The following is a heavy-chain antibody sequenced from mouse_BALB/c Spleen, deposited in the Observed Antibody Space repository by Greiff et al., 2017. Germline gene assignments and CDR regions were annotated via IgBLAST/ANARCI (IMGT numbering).Heavy chain of an antibody. CDR2: ISSGGST. V-gene: IGHV5-6-5*01. D-gene: IGHD2-2*01. CDR1: GFTFSSYA. J-gene: IGHJ1*01. CDR3: ARGHLLWLRDWYFDV. Sequence: EVNVVESGGGLVKPGGSLKLSCAASGFTFSSYAMSWVRQTPEKRLEWVASISSGGSTYYPDSVKGRFTISRDNARNILYLQMSSLRSEDTAMYYCARGHLLWLRDWYFDVWGAGTTVTVSS.